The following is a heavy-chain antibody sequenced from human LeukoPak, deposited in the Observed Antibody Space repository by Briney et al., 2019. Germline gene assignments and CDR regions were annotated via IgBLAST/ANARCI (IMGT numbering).Heavy chain of an antibody. V-gene: IGHV4-39*01. CDR1: GGSISSNTYY. CDR3: ASPSKWELSDLGC. D-gene: IGHD1-26*01. J-gene: IGHJ4*01. Sequence: PSETLSLTCTVSGGSISSNTYYWAWIRQPPGKGLEWIVSIYHTGTTYYNPSHKSRVTISVDTSSNRFSLQLRSVTAADTATYYCASPSKWELSDLGCWGRGTLVTVSS. CDR2: IYHTGTT.